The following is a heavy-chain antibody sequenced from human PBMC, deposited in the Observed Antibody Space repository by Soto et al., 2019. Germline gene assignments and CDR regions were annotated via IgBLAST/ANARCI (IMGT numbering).Heavy chain of an antibody. D-gene: IGHD6-6*01. CDR1: GYRFTSYW. CDR3: ARLGSSSLYYYYGMDV. CDR2: IDPSDSYT. V-gene: IGHV5-10-1*01. J-gene: IGHJ6*02. Sequence: PGESLKISCKGSGYRFTSYWINWVRQMPGKGLEWMGRIDPSDSYTNYSPSFQGHVTISADKSISTAYLQWSSLKASDTAMYYCARLGSSSLYYYYGMDVWGQGTTVTVSS.